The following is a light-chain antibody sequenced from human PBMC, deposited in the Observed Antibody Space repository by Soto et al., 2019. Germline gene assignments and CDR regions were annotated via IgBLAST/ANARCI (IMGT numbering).Light chain of an antibody. CDR2: GSS. Sequence: EMVLAQSPGTLSLSPGERATLSCRASQSVTNSFLAWYQQKPGQAPRLLIYGSSRRATGIPDRFTGSGSGTDFTLPISRLEPEDFAVYYCQQYVSSPWAFGQGTKVEI. CDR1: QSVTNSF. J-gene: IGKJ1*01. CDR3: QQYVSSPWA. V-gene: IGKV3-20*01.